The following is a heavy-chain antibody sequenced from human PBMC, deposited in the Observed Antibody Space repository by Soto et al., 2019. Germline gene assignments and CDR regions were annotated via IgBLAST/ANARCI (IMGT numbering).Heavy chain of an antibody. Sequence: PSETLSLTCTVSGGSISSGGYYWSWIRQHPGKGLEWIGYIYYSGSTYYNPSLKSRVTISVDTSKNQFSLKLSSVTAADTAVYYCARIVVGPANPQRDYYYFDYWGQGTLVTVSS. V-gene: IGHV4-31*03. CDR1: GGSISSGGYY. CDR2: IYYSGST. CDR3: ARIVVGPANPQRDYYYFDY. J-gene: IGHJ4*02. D-gene: IGHD2-2*01.